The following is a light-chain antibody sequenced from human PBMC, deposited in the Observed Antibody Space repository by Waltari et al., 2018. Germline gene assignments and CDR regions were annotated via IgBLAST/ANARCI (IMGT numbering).Light chain of an antibody. V-gene: IGKV1-5*01. Sequence: DIQMTQSPSTLSAFVGDRVNITCRASQSISNWLAWYQQKPGKAPKLLIYDASTLEIGVPSRFSGSGSGTEFTLTISSLQPDDFATYYCQQYNSYWTFGQGTKVEIK. CDR3: QQYNSYWT. CDR1: QSISNW. J-gene: IGKJ1*01. CDR2: DAS.